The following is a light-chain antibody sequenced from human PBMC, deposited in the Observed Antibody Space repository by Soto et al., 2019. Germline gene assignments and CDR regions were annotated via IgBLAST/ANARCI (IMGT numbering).Light chain of an antibody. CDR2: GAF. CDR3: QQYNNWPPT. CDR1: QSVSGK. J-gene: IGKJ5*01. V-gene: IGKV3-15*01. Sequence: EIVMTQSPATLSVSPGERATLSCRASQSVSGKLAWYQQKPGQAPRLLIYGAFTRATGIPARFSGSGSGTDFTLTISSLQSEDFAVYYCQQYNNWPPTFGQGTRLEIK.